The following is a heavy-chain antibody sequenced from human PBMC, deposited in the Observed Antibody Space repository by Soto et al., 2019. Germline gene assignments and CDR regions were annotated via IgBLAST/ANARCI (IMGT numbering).Heavy chain of an antibody. CDR1: GFSLSTSGVG. CDR2: IYWDDDK. CDR3: AHIKGIAAAGTVYFDY. Sequence: SGPTLVNPTQTLTLTCTFSGFSLSTSGVGVGWIRQPPGKALEWLALIYWDDDKRYSPSLKSRLTITKDTSKNQVVLTMTNMDPVDTATYYCAHIKGIAAAGTVYFDYWGQGTLVTVSS. D-gene: IGHD6-13*01. J-gene: IGHJ4*02. V-gene: IGHV2-5*02.